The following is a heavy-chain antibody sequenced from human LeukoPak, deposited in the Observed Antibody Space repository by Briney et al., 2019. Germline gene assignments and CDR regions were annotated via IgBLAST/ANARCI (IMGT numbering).Heavy chain of an antibody. CDR3: ARMSRGGSSDY. Sequence: ASVRVSCKASGYTFTSYGISWVRQAPGQGREYMGWISDYNGNTNYAQKLQGRVTMTTDTSTSTAYMELRSLRSDDTAVYYGARMSRGGSSDYWGQGTLVTVSS. V-gene: IGHV1-18*01. D-gene: IGHD3-10*01. J-gene: IGHJ4*02. CDR1: GYTFTSYG. CDR2: ISDYNGNT.